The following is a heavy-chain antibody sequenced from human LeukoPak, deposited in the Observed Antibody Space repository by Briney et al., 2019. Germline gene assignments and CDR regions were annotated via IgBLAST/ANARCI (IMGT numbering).Heavy chain of an antibody. Sequence: PSETLSLTCAVYGGSFSGYYWSWIRQPPGKGLEWIGEINHSGSTNYNPSLKSRVTISVDTSKNQFSLKLSSVTAADTAVYYCARTKVSRYYYDSSGHRKWFDPWGQGTLVTVSP. V-gene: IGHV4-34*01. J-gene: IGHJ5*02. D-gene: IGHD3-22*01. CDR2: INHSGST. CDR1: GGSFSGYY. CDR3: ARTKVSRYYYDSSGHRKWFDP.